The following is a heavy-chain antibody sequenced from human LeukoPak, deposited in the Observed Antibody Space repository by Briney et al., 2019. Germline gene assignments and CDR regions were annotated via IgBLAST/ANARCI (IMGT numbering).Heavy chain of an antibody. J-gene: IGHJ4*02. CDR3: TTDFYDSSGLQY. Sequence: PGESLRLSCTASGFTFSNAWMSWVRQAPGKGLEWVGRIKSKTNGGTTDYAAPVKGRFTISRDDSKNTVFLQMNSLETEDTAVYYCTTDFYDSSGLQYWGQGTLVTVSS. D-gene: IGHD3-22*01. CDR1: GFTFSNAW. CDR2: IKSKTNGGTT. V-gene: IGHV3-15*01.